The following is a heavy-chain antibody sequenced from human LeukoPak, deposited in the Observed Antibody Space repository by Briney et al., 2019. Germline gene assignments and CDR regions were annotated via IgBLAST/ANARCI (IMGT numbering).Heavy chain of an antibody. CDR3: ARDWTHEPYDY. CDR2: IYPSGGST. CDR1: GYTFTSYY. J-gene: IGHJ4*02. D-gene: IGHD3/OR15-3a*01. Sequence: ASVKVSCKASGYTFTSYYIHWVRQAPGQGPEWMGIIYPSGGSTTYAQKFQGRVTMTRDMSTSTVYMELSSLRSEDTAVYYCARDWTHEPYDYWGQGTLVTVSS. V-gene: IGHV1-46*01.